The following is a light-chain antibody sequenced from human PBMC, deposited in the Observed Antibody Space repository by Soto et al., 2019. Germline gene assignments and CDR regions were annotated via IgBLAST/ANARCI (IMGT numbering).Light chain of an antibody. Sequence: DVQMTQSPASLSASVGDRVTITCRASQDFSAHLAWYQHKPGKVPKLLIYAASTLQSRVPSRFSGGGSGTDFTLTISSLQPEDVATYYCQKYNGTPRTFGQGTKVELK. V-gene: IGKV1-27*01. CDR3: QKYNGTPRT. CDR2: AAS. J-gene: IGKJ1*01. CDR1: QDFSAH.